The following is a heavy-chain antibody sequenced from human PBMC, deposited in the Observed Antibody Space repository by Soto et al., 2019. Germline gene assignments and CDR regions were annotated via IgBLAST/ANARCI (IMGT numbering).Heavy chain of an antibody. J-gene: IGHJ4*02. V-gene: IGHV4-31*03. CDR3: ARARDSSGYYTDY. CDR2: IYYSGST. Sequence: QVQLQESGPGLVKPSQTLSLTCTVSGGSISSGGYYWIWIRQHPGKGLEWIGYIYYSGSTYYNPSLKSRVTISVDTSKNQFSLKLSSVTAADTAVYYCARARDSSGYYTDYWGQGTLVTVSS. D-gene: IGHD3-22*01. CDR1: GGSISSGGYY.